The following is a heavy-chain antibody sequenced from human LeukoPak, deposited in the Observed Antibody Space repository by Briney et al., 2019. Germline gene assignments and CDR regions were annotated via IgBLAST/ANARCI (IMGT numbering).Heavy chain of an antibody. Sequence: SETLSLTCTVSGGSISSGSYYWSWIRQPAGKGLEWIGRIYTSGSTNYNPSLKSRVTISVDTSKNQFSLKLSSVTAADTAVYYCARLTRVVPAAGGWFDPWGQGTLVTVSS. CDR2: IYTSGST. CDR3: ARLTRVVPAAGGWFDP. V-gene: IGHV4-61*02. D-gene: IGHD2-2*01. CDR1: GGSISSGSYY. J-gene: IGHJ5*02.